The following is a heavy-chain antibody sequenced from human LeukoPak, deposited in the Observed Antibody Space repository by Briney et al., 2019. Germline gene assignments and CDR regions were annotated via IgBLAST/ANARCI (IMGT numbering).Heavy chain of an antibody. Sequence: SETLSLTCTVSGYSISSGYYWGWIRQPPGKGLEWIGSIYHSGSTYYNPSLKSRVTISVDTSKNQFSLKLSSVTAADTAVYYCAREHYYGFGRKAFDIWGQGTMVTVSS. J-gene: IGHJ3*02. CDR3: AREHYYGFGRKAFDI. CDR1: GYSISSGYY. CDR2: IYHSGST. V-gene: IGHV4-38-2*02. D-gene: IGHD3-10*01.